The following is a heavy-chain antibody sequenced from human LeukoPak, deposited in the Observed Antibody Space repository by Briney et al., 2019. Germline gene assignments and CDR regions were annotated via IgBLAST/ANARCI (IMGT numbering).Heavy chain of an antibody. CDR1: GFTFSGSC. CDR2: IPYDGSNK. D-gene: IGHD4-11*01. V-gene: IGHV3-30*03. Sequence: PGGSLRLARPAAGFTFSGSCMHWVRQAPGKGLEWVAGIPYDGSNKYYADSVKGRFTISRDNPKHTLYLQMNSLRTEDTAVYFRARDRYSNYVLDGIDSWGQGTMVTVS. CDR3: ARDRYSNYVLDGIDS. J-gene: IGHJ3*02.